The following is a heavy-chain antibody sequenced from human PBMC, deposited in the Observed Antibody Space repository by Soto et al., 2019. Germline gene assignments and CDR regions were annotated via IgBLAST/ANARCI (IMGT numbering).Heavy chain of an antibody. CDR2: INPSGGST. Sequence: ASVKVSCKASLYTFTSYYMHWVRQAPGQGLERMGIINPSGGSTSYAQKFQGRVTMTRDTSTSTVYMELSSLRSEDTAVYYCARGLTIFGVVIMYDYYYYYMDVWGKGTTVTVS. D-gene: IGHD3-3*01. CDR1: LYTFTSYY. V-gene: IGHV1-46*03. J-gene: IGHJ6*03. CDR3: ARGLTIFGVVIMYDYYYYYMDV.